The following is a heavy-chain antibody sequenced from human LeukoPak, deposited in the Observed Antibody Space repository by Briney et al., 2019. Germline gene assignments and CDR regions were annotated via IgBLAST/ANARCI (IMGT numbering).Heavy chain of an antibody. V-gene: IGHV3-21*04. CDR3: AKAPVTTCSGAYCYPFDY. CDR1: GFTFNSYS. CDR2: ISGSNSYI. J-gene: IGHJ4*02. D-gene: IGHD2-15*01. Sequence: GGSLRLSCAASGFTFNSYSMNWVRQAPGKGLEWVSSISGSNSYIYYADSVKGRFTISRDSSKNTLYLQMNSLRAEDAAVYYCAKAPVTTCSGAYCYPFDYWGQGTLVTVSS.